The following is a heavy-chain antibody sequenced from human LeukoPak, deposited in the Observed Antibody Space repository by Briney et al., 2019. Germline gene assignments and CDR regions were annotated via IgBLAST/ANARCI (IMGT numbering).Heavy chain of an antibody. CDR3: ARGRGAYSYAQFDY. CDR1: GDSISSYY. CDR2: IYFTGTT. D-gene: IGHD3-16*01. Sequence: SETPSLTCAVSGDSISSYYWSWIRQPPGKGLEWIGYIYFTGTTTDYNPSLESRVTISLDTSKNQFSLKVSSVTAADTAVYYCARGRGAYSYAQFDYWGQGTLVTVSS. V-gene: IGHV4-59*01. J-gene: IGHJ4*02.